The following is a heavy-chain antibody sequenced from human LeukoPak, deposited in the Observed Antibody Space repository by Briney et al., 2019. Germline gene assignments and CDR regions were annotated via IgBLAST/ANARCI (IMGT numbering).Heavy chain of an antibody. V-gene: IGHV3-23*01. D-gene: IGHD2-15*01. CDR3: AKNLGIGYCSGGSCPVADV. CDR2: ISGSGGST. J-gene: IGHJ6*02. CDR1: GFTFSSYA. Sequence: PGGSLRLSCAASGFTFSSYAMSWVRQAPGKGLEWVSAISGSGGSTYYADSVKGRFTISRDNSKNTLYLQMNSLRAEDTAVYYCAKNLGIGYCSGGSCPVADVWGQGTTVTVSS.